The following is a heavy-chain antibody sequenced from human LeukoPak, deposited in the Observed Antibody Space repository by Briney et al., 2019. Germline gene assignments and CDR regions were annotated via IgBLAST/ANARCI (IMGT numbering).Heavy chain of an antibody. D-gene: IGHD3-9*01. CDR1: GFTVSSNY. J-gene: IGHJ4*02. Sequence: GGSLRLSCAASGFTVSSNYMSWVRQAPGKGLEWVSSISGSGGSSAYADSVKGRFTISRDSSKNTLYLQMNSLRAEDTAVHYCAKGGAYDLLTGSDFDHWGQGTLVTVSS. V-gene: IGHV3-23*01. CDR3: AKGGAYDLLTGSDFDH. CDR2: ISGSGGSS.